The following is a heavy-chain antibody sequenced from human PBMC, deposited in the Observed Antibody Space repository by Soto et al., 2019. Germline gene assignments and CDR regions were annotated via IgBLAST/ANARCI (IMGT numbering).Heavy chain of an antibody. CDR1: GFTFSSYW. Sequence: GGSLRLSCAASGFTFSSYWMHWVRQAPGKGLVWVSRINSDGSSTSYADSVKGRFTISRDNAKNTLYLQMNSLRAEDTAVYYCARVISYYGSGPDIYYYYGMDVWGQGTTVTVSS. CDR2: INSDGSST. CDR3: ARVISYYGSGPDIYYYYGMDV. J-gene: IGHJ6*02. D-gene: IGHD3-10*01. V-gene: IGHV3-74*01.